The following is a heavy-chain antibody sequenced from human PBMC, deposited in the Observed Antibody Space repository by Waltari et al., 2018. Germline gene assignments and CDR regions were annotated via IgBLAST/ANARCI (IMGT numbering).Heavy chain of an antibody. J-gene: IGHJ4*02. CDR3: VRGADYGDYTSDY. CDR1: GYTFTSYA. V-gene: IGHV1-3*01. CDR2: INAGDGNT. D-gene: IGHD4-17*01. Sequence: QVQLVQSGAEVKKPGASVKVSCKASGYTFTSYAMHWVRQPPGQRLEGMGRINAGDGNTKDSQKFQRRVTITSDTTASTAYMELSSRRSEDTAVYYCVRGADYGDYTSDYWGQGTLVTVSS.